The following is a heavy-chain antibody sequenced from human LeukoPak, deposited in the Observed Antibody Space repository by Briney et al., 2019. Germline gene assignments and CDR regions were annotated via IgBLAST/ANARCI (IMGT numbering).Heavy chain of an antibody. V-gene: IGHV3-53*01. Sequence: GGSLRLSCAASGFTVSSNYLTWVRQAPGKGLEWVSIIYSGGNTYYADSIKGRFTISRDNSKNTLFLQMNSLRAEDTAVYYCARESGSYGLEYWGQGTLVTVSP. CDR1: GFTVSSNY. CDR2: IYSGGNT. J-gene: IGHJ4*02. CDR3: ARESGSYGLEY. D-gene: IGHD1-26*01.